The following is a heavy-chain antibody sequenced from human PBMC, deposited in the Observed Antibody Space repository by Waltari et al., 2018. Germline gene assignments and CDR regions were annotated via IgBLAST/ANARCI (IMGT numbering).Heavy chain of an antibody. D-gene: IGHD1-1*01. Sequence: QVQLQQWGAGLLKPSETLSLTCAVYGGSFSGYYCSWIRHPPGTGLEWIGEINHSGSTNDSPSVKSRVIGSVDTYKDQFSLKRSSVTAADTAVYFCARPGAFVASRGNRFDYWGQGTLVTVSS. CDR1: GGSFSGYY. V-gene: IGHV4-34*01. CDR2: INHSGST. J-gene: IGHJ4*02. CDR3: ARPGAFVASRGNRFDY.